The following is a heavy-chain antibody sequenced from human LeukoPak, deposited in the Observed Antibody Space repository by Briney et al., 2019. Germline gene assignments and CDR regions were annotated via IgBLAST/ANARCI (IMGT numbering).Heavy chain of an antibody. V-gene: IGHV1-24*01. D-gene: IGHD1-14*01. J-gene: IGHJ4*02. Sequence: GASVKVSCKASGYTFTSYGISWVRQAPGKGLEWMGGFDPEDGETIYAQKFQGRVTMTEDTSTDTAYMELSSLRSEDTAVYYCATGQYTRSSGSYWGQGTLVTVSS. CDR2: FDPEDGET. CDR3: ATGQYTRSSGSY. CDR1: GYTFTSYG.